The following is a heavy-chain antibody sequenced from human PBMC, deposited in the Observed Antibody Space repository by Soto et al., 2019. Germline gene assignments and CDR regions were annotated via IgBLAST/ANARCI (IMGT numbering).Heavy chain of an antibody. Sequence: QLQLQESGPGLVKPSETLSLTCTVSGGSISSSSYYWGWIRQPPGKGLEWIGSIYYSGSTYYNPALKSRVTISVDTSKNQFSLKLSSVTAADTAVYYCASLDRYYLPFDYWGQGTLVTVSS. J-gene: IGHJ4*02. D-gene: IGHD3-22*01. CDR3: ASLDRYYLPFDY. CDR1: GGSISSSSYY. V-gene: IGHV4-39*01. CDR2: IYYSGST.